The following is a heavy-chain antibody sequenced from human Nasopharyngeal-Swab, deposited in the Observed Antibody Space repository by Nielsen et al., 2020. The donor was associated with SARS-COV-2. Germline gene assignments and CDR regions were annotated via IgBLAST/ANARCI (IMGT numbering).Heavy chain of an antibody. Sequence: SETLSLTCTVSGGSINSSSYYWGWIRQPPGKGLEWIGSIYYSGSTYYNPSLESRVTISVGTSKNQFSLKLSSATAADTAVYYCAISGWYYAFDIWGQGTMVTVSS. CDR3: AISGWYYAFDI. CDR1: GGSINSSSYY. J-gene: IGHJ3*02. V-gene: IGHV4-39*07. CDR2: IYYSGST. D-gene: IGHD6-19*01.